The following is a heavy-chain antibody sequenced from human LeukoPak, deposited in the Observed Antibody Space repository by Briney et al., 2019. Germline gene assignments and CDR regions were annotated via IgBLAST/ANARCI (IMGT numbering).Heavy chain of an antibody. CDR1: GFTFSSYS. V-gene: IGHV3-21*01. CDR2: IVSSGRYI. CDR3: ARESGGYCSTTSCYKGYFDY. D-gene: IGHD2-2*02. Sequence: PGGSLRLSCAASGFTFSSYSMNWVRQAPGKGLEWVSSIVSSGRYIYYADSLKGRFTISRDNAKNPLYQQMNSLRAEDTAVYYCARESGGYCSTTSCYKGYFDYWGQGTLVTVSS. J-gene: IGHJ4*02.